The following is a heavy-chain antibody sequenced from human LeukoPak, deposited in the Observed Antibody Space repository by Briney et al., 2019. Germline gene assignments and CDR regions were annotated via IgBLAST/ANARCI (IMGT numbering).Heavy chain of an antibody. CDR3: ERCFDWFDL. D-gene: IGHD3-16*01. V-gene: IGHV4-34*01. Sequence: PSETLSLTCAVYGGSFSGYYWSWIRQPPGKGLEWIGEINHSGSTNYNPSLKSRVTISVDASKNQFSLKLRSVTAADTAVYYCERCFDWFDLWGQGTLVTVSS. J-gene: IGHJ5*02. CDR1: GGSFSGYY. CDR2: INHSGST.